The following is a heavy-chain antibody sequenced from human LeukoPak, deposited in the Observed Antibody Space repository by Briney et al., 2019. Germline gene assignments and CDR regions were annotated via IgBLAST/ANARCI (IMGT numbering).Heavy chain of an antibody. CDR2: ISNSGDST. D-gene: IGHD6-6*01. CDR3: AKDRKQLVH. Sequence: GGSLRLSCAASGFTFSTYAMNWVRQAPGKGLEWVSAISNSGDSTYYADSVKGRFTISRDNSKNTLYLQMNSLRAEDTAVYYCAKDRKQLVHWGQGTLVTVSS. J-gene: IGHJ4*02. CDR1: GFTFSTYA. V-gene: IGHV3-23*01.